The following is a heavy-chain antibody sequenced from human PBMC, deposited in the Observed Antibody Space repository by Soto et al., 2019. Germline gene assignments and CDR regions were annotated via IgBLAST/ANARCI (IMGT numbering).Heavy chain of an antibody. CDR3: AKDLSLMPVYGLDY. J-gene: IGHJ4*02. V-gene: IGHV3-23*01. CDR2: ISGGGGNI. Sequence: GGSLRLSCAASGFSFSSYAMSWVRQVPGKGLEWVSGISGGGGNIYYTDSVKGRFTISRDNSKNTLYLQMNSLRAEDTAVYYCAKDLSLMPVYGLDYWGQGALVTVSS. CDR1: GFSFSSYA. D-gene: IGHD2-8*01.